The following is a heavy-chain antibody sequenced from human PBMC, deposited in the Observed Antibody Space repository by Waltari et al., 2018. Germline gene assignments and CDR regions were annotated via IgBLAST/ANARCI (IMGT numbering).Heavy chain of an antibody. CDR1: GYSFTSYW. Sequence: EVQLVQSGAEVKKPGESLKISCKGSGYSFTSYWIGWVRQMPGKGLEWMGIIYPGDSDTRYSPSFQGQVTISADKSISTAYLQWSSLKASDTAMYYCATEERYYYDSSGYRTDAFDIWGQGTMVTVSP. CDR3: ATEERYYYDSSGYRTDAFDI. J-gene: IGHJ3*02. CDR2: IYPGDSDT. D-gene: IGHD3-22*01. V-gene: IGHV5-51*03.